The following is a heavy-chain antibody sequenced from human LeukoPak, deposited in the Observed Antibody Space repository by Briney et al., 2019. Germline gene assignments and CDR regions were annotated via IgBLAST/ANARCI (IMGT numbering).Heavy chain of an antibody. Sequence: GGSLRLSCAASGFTFSSYAMSWVRQAPGKGLEWVSAISGSGGSTYYADSVKGRFTISRDNSKNTLYLQMNSLRAEDTAVYYCARDAYYDFWSGYRYYYYMDVWGKGTTVTVSS. CDR2: ISGSGGST. CDR3: ARDAYYDFWSGYRYYYYMDV. J-gene: IGHJ6*03. CDR1: GFTFSSYA. D-gene: IGHD3-3*01. V-gene: IGHV3-23*01.